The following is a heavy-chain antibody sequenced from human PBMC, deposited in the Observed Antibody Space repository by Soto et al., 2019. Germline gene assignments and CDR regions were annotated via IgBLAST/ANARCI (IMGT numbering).Heavy chain of an antibody. CDR3: ARDASYYSLWSGYYPSRNGMDV. CDR2: IWYDGSKK. V-gene: IGHV3-33*01. J-gene: IGHJ6*02. CDR1: GFTFSSFG. D-gene: IGHD3-3*01. Sequence: QVQVVESGGGVVQPGRSLRLSCAASGFTFSSFGMHWVRKAPGKGLEWVSLIWYDGSKKSYGDSVKGRFTISRDNSRNRVYLQMNSLRADDTAVYYCARDASYYSLWSGYYPSRNGMDVWGQGTTVTVSS.